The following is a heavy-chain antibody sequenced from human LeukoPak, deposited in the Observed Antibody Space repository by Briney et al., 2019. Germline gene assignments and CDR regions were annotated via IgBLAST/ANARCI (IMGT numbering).Heavy chain of an antibody. Sequence: PGGSVRLCCAASGFTFSRFAMSWIRQAPGKGLEWVSTISGSGDITHYADSVKGRFTIPRDNSKNTLYVQMNSLRADDTAVYYCARGGKTYYFDYWGQGTLVTVSS. CDR1: GFTFSRFA. J-gene: IGHJ4*02. D-gene: IGHD3-16*01. V-gene: IGHV3-23*01. CDR3: ARGGKTYYFDY. CDR2: ISGSGDIT.